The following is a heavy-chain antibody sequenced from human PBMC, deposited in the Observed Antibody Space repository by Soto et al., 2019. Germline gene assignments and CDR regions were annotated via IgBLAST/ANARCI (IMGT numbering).Heavy chain of an antibody. Sequence: EVQLLESGGGLVQPGGSLRLSCAASGFTFSSYAMSWVRQAPGKGLEWVSAISGSGGSTYYADSVKGRFTISRDNSKNTLYLQMNSLRAEDTAVYYCAKERVGWKDHYYYGMDVWGQGTTVTVSS. CDR3: AKERVGWKDHYYYGMDV. D-gene: IGHD1-1*01. J-gene: IGHJ6*02. CDR2: ISGSGGST. V-gene: IGHV3-23*01. CDR1: GFTFSSYA.